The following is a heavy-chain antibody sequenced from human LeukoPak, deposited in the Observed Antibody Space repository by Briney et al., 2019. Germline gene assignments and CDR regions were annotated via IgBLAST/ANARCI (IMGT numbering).Heavy chain of an antibody. D-gene: IGHD4/OR15-4a*01. CDR1: GFTFSDYY. Sequence: AGGSLRLSCAASGFTFSDYYMSWLRQAPGKGLEWVSYISSSGSTIYYADSVKGRFTISRDNAKNSLYLQMNSLRAEDTAVYYSARVIYDAPAFDIWGQGTMVTVSS. J-gene: IGHJ3*02. CDR2: ISSSGSTI. V-gene: IGHV3-11*04. CDR3: ARVIYDAPAFDI.